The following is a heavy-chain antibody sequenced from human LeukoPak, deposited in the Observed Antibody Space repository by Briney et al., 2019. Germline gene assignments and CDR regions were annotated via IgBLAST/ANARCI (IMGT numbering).Heavy chain of an antibody. CDR2: INPSGGST. CDR3: ARAGGGYCSSTSCYSIDY. CDR1: GYTFTSYY. Sequence: GASVKVSCMASGYTFTSYYMHWVRQAPGQGLEWMGIINPSGGSTSYAQKFQGRVTMTRDTSTSTVYMELSSLRSEDTAVYYCARAGGGYCSSTSCYSIDYWGQGTLVTVSS. V-gene: IGHV1-46*01. J-gene: IGHJ4*02. D-gene: IGHD2-2*01.